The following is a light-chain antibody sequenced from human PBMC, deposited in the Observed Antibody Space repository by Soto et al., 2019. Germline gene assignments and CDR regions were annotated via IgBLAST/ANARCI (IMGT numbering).Light chain of an antibody. J-gene: IGKJ4*01. CDR3: QQSNSFPRT. CDR2: AAS. V-gene: IGKV1-12*01. CDR1: QAVSTW. Sequence: IQMTQSPSFVSASVGDRVTITCRASQAVSTWLAWYQQKPGDAPKLLIYAASTLQSGVPSRFSGSGSGTDFTLTIRSLQPEDFATYYCQQSNSFPRTFGGGTKVDTK.